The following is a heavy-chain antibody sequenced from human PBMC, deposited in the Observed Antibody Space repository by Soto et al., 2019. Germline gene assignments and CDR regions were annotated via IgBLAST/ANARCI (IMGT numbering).Heavy chain of an antibody. V-gene: IGHV1-46*01. J-gene: IGHJ4*02. CDR1: GYTFTSYG. CDR3: ARGRGTVTPFDY. D-gene: IGHD4-17*01. Sequence: ASVKVSCKASGYTFTSYGISWVRQAPGQGLEWMGIINPSGGSTSYAQKFQGRVTMTRDTSTSTVYMELSSLRSEDTAVYYCARGRGTVTPFDYWGQGTLVTVSS. CDR2: INPSGGST.